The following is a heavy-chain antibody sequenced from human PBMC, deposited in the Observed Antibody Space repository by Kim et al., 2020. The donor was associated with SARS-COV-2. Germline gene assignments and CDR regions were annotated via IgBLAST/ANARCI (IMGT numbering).Heavy chain of an antibody. D-gene: IGHD1-20*01. J-gene: IGHJ2*01. CDR3: AREVLNGNQPYWYFDL. Sequence: SVKVRFTIAGDNPKNTLYLQMNSLGAEDTAVYYCAREVLNGNQPYWYFDLWGRGTLVTVSS. V-gene: IGHV3-66*01.